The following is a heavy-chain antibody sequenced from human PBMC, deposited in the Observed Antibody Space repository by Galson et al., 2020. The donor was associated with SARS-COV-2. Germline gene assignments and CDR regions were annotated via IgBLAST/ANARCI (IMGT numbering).Heavy chain of an antibody. J-gene: IGHJ6*02. CDR3: ARAGADRSYGYYYGMDV. CDR2: INPNSGGT. Sequence: ASVKVSCKASGYTFTGYYMHWVRQAPGQGLEWMGWINPNSGGTNYAQKFQGRVTMTRDTSISTAYMELSRLRSDDTAVYYCARAGADRSYGYYYGMDVWGQGTTVTVSS. CDR1: GYTFTGYY. D-gene: IGHD5-18*01. V-gene: IGHV1-2*02.